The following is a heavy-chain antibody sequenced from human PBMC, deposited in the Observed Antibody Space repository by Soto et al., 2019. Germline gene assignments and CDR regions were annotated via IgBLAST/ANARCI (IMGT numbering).Heavy chain of an antibody. CDR3: ARDADYGGSRGGMDV. CDR1: GGSVNNADYF. CDR2: IYYSGST. Sequence: QVRLEESGPGLVKPSETLSLICSVSGGSVNNADYFWSWIRHHPENGLEWIGYIYYSGSTRYNPSFKTRATRSIDTSKNQFSLRLNSVTVADTAVYFCARDADYGGSRGGMDVWGRGTTVTVSS. V-gene: IGHV4-31*03. J-gene: IGHJ6*02. D-gene: IGHD4-17*01.